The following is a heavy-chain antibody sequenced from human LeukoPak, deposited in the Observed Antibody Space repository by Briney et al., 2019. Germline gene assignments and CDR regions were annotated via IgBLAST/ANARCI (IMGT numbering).Heavy chain of an antibody. CDR2: IYHSGST. J-gene: IGHJ6*02. D-gene: IGHD6-19*01. CDR1: GGSISSGGYY. CDR3: ARDWAAVAGPDGDDYYYGVDV. Sequence: SETLSLTCTVSGGSISSGGYYWSWIRQPPGKGLEWTGYIYHSGSTYYNPSLKSRVTISVDRSKNQFSLKLSSVTAADTAVYYCARDWAAVAGPDGDDYYYGVDVWGQGTTVTVSS. V-gene: IGHV4-30-2*01.